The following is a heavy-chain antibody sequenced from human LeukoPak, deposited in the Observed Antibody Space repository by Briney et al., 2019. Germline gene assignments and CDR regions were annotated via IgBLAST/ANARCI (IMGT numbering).Heavy chain of an antibody. CDR2: ISDNGGGT. Sequence: GGSLRLSCVASGFIFRNYAMSWVRQAAGEGLEWVSGISDNGGGTYYADSLKGRFTISRDNSKNMLYLQMNSLRAEDTAVYYCAKESGALGAPLYDYWGRGILVTASS. V-gene: IGHV3-23*01. CDR1: GFIFRNYA. CDR3: AKESGALGAPLYDY. J-gene: IGHJ4*02. D-gene: IGHD4/OR15-4a*01.